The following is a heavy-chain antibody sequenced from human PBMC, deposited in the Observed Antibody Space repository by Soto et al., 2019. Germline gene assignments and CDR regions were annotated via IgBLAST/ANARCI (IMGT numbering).Heavy chain of an antibody. D-gene: IGHD3-10*01. Sequence: DVQLLESGGDLVQPGGSLRLSCTASGFILSSYAMSWVRQAPGKGLEWVSSVSGGGDMKYNSDSVKGRFTISRDNSNDALFLHVNRLRIEYTALYYCARGDRGGSGSAASYYYSGLDVWGQGTTVTVS. CDR1: GFILSSYA. CDR2: VSGGGDMK. J-gene: IGHJ6*02. CDR3: ARGDRGGSGSAASYYYSGLDV. V-gene: IGHV3-23*01.